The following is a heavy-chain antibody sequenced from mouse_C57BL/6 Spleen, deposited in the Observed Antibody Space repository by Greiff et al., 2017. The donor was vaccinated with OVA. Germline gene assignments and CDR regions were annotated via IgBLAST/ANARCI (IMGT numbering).Heavy chain of an antibody. CDR3: ARGGY. V-gene: IGHV1-59*01. Sequence: QVQLQQPGAELVRPGTSVKLSCKASGYTFTSYWMHWVKQRPGQGLEWIGVLYPSDSFTKYNQKFKGKATLTVDPSSSTAYMQLSSLTSEDSAVYYCARGGYWGQGTTLTVSS. CDR1: GYTFTSYW. CDR2: LYPSDSFT. J-gene: IGHJ2*01.